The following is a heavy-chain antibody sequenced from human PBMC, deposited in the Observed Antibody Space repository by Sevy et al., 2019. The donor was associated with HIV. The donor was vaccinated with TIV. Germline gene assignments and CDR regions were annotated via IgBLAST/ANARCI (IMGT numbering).Heavy chain of an antibody. V-gene: IGHV3-23*01. D-gene: IGHD3-22*01. CDR2: ISGSGGSGTKT. CDR1: GFTFSNYA. Sequence: GGSLRLSCAASGFTFSNYAMNWVRQAPGKGLEWVSGISGSGGSGTKTNYADSVKGRFTISRDDSKNSLFLQLNSLRAEDTAIYYCARKHDSSGYFDYWGQGTLVTVSS. CDR3: ARKHDSSGYFDY. J-gene: IGHJ4*02.